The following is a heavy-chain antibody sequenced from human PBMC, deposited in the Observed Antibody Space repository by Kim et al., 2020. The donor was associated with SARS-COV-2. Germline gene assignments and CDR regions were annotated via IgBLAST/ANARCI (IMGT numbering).Heavy chain of an antibody. V-gene: IGHV1-46*01. J-gene: IGHJ4*02. D-gene: IGHD2-2*01. Sequence: ASVKVSCRASGYIFTRYYMHWVRQAPGQGLEWIGGINPSGGGTSYEQKFQGRVTMTRDTSTSTVFMELSSLRSEDTAVYYCAREIVVVPNGRGLEYWGQGTLVTVSS. CDR2: INPSGGGT. CDR1: GYIFTRYY. CDR3: AREIVVVPNGRGLEY.